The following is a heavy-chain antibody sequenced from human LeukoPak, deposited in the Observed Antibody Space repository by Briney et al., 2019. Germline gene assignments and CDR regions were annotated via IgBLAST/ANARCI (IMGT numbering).Heavy chain of an antibody. CDR2: INPNSGGT. V-gene: IGHV1-2*02. D-gene: IGHD3-10*01. CDR3: ARESTMVRGVISPGYYFDY. CDR1: GYTFTGYY. Sequence: ASVKVSCKASGYTFTGYYMHWVRQAPGQGLEWMGWINPNSGGTNYAQKFQGRVTMTRGTSISTAYMELSRLRSDDTAVYYCARESTMVRGVISPGYYFDYWGQGTLVTVSS. J-gene: IGHJ4*02.